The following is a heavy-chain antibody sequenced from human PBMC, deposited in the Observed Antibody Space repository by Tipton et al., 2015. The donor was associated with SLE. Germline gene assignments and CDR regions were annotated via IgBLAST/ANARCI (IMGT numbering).Heavy chain of an antibody. Sequence: TLSLTCAVSGGSFNGYSLTWIRQSPGKGLEWIREISHSGSANYSPSLKSRLSISIGTSKNHFSLRLTSLTAADTAVYFCARGKYVWGTYAYRYDKYNYHVMDVWGQGTTVTVSS. V-gene: IGHV4-34*01. D-gene: IGHD3-16*01. J-gene: IGHJ6*02. CDR3: ARGKYVWGTYAYRYDKYNYHVMDV. CDR2: ISHSGSA. CDR1: GGSFNGYS.